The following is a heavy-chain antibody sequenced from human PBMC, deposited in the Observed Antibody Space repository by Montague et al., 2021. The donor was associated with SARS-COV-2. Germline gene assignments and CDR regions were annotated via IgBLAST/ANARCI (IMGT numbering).Heavy chain of an antibody. V-gene: IGHV4-34*01. CDR3: ASGSSIVTIVGAVITVPLFDY. CDR1: GGSFSGYY. J-gene: IGHJ4*02. CDR2: INHSGST. D-gene: IGHD3-3*01. Sequence: SETLSLTCAVSGGSFSGYYLSWIRVRPGKGMELNGEINHSGSTNYNPSLKSRVTISVDTSKTPFPLKLSPVTAADTAADSCASGSSIVTIVGAVITVPLFDYWGQGTLVTVSS.